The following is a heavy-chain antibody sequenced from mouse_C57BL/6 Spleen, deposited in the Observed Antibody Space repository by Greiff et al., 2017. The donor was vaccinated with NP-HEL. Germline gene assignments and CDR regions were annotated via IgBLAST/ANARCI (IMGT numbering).Heavy chain of an antibody. CDR3: ARDGSNFSWFAY. CDR2: INPSNGGT. V-gene: IGHV1-53*01. D-gene: IGHD2-5*01. CDR1: GYTFTSYW. Sequence: QVHVKQPGTELVKPGASVKLSCKASGYTFTSYWMHWVKQRPGQGLEWIGNINPSNGGTNYNEKFKSKATLTVDKSSSTAYMQLSSLTSEDSAVYYCARDGSNFSWFAYWGQGTLVTVSA. J-gene: IGHJ3*01.